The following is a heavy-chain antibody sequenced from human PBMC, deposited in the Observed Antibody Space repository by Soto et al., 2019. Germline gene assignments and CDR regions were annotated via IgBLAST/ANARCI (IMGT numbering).Heavy chain of an antibody. D-gene: IGHD2-15*01. J-gene: IGHJ6*02. CDR1: GGSVSSGSYY. V-gene: IGHV4-61*01. CDR3: ASSPHAALLHYYYYGMDV. CDR2: IYYSGST. Sequence: QVQLQESGPGLVKPSETLSLTCTVSGGSVSSGSYYWSWIRQPPGKGLEWIGYIYYSGSTNYNPSLKSRVTISVDTSKNQFSLKLSSVTAADTAVYYCASSPHAALLHYYYYGMDVWGQGTTVTVSS.